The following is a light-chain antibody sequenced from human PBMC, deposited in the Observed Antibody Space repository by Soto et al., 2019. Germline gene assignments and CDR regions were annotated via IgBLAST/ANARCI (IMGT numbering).Light chain of an antibody. CDR3: HQYDDGPYT. CDR2: GAS. J-gene: IGKJ2*01. CDR1: QSVSSN. V-gene: IGKV3-15*01. Sequence: IVMKQAPATMSLSPWARTTLSFRASQSVSSNVAWYQHIPGQTPRLLIYGASTRATGIPVRFSGSGSGTDFTLTISLLQSEDFAVYYCHQYDDGPYTFGQGTKVEI.